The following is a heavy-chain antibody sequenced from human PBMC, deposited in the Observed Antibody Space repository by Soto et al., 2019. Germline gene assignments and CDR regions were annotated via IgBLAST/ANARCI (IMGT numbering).Heavy chain of an antibody. CDR3: ARALRIVVVPAATYYYYGMDV. J-gene: IGHJ6*02. CDR1: GGSFSGYY. D-gene: IGHD2-2*01. Sequence: SETLSLTCAVYGGSFSGYYWSWIRQPPGKGLEWIGEINHSGSTNYNPSLKSRVTISVDTSKNQFSLKLSSVTAADTAVYYCARALRIVVVPAATYYYYGMDVWGQGTTVTVSS. CDR2: INHSGST. V-gene: IGHV4-34*01.